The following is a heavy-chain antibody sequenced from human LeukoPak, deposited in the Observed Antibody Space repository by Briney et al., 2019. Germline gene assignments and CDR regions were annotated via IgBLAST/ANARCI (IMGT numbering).Heavy chain of an antibody. Sequence: GASVTVSCKASGSTFTGYYMHWVRQAPGQGLEWLGWINPNSGGTNYAQKFQGRVTMTRDTSISTDYMELSRLRSDDTAVYYCARGTEDIVVVPAAMGIFDYWGQGTLITVSS. D-gene: IGHD2-2*01. CDR1: GSTFTGYY. J-gene: IGHJ4*02. V-gene: IGHV1-2*02. CDR3: ARGTEDIVVVPAAMGIFDY. CDR2: INPNSGGT.